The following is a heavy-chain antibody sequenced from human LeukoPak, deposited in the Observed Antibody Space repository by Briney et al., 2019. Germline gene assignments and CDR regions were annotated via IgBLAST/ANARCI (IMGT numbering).Heavy chain of an antibody. Sequence: SETLSLTCTVSGGSVSTSDYYWGWIRQSPVKGLEWIGDVFYTGKTNYSPSLRGRATISIDTSKNQFSLKLTYVTAADSAVYYCAGVFDSWGQGTLVTVSS. CDR3: AGVFDS. V-gene: IGHV4-39*07. J-gene: IGHJ4*02. CDR1: GGSVSTSDYY. CDR2: VFYTGKT.